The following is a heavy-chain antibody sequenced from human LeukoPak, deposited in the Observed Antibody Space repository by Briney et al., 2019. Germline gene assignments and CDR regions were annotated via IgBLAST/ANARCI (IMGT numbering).Heavy chain of an antibody. CDR1: GFTFSSYA. CDR2: ISGSGGST. V-gene: IGHV3-23*01. J-gene: IGHJ4*02. CDR3: AKGWFGEPYYFDY. Sequence: QSGGSLRLSCAASGFTFSSYAMSWVRQAPGKGLEWVSAISGSGGSTYYADSVKGRFTISRDNSKNTLYLQMNSLRAEDTAVYYCAKGWFGEPYYFDYWGQGTLVTVSS. D-gene: IGHD3-10*01.